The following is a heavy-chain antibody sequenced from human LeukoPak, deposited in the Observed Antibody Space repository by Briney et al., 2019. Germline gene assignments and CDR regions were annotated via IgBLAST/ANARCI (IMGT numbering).Heavy chain of an antibody. V-gene: IGHV3-21*01. Sequence: KSGGSLRLSCAASGFTFSSYSVNWVRQAPGKGLEWVSSISSSSSYIYYADSVKGRFTISRDNAKNSLYLQMNSLRAEDTAVYYCARGDFYYDSSGRLDYWGQGTLVTVSS. CDR3: ARGDFYYDSSGRLDY. CDR2: ISSSSSYI. J-gene: IGHJ4*02. D-gene: IGHD3-22*01. CDR1: GFTFSSYS.